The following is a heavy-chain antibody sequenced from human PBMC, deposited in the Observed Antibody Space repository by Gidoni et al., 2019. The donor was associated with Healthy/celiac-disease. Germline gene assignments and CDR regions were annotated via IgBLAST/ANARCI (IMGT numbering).Heavy chain of an antibody. V-gene: IGHV3-21*01. J-gene: IGHJ4*02. CDR3: ARDPPRRSTPRPVDY. CDR1: VFTFSSYS. CDR2: ISISSRFI. Sequence: EVQRVESGGGLVKPGGSLRLSCAASVFTFSSYSMKWVRQCPGKGLEWVSSISISSRFIYYADSVKGRFTISRDNAKYSLYLQMNSLRAEDTAVYYCARDPPRRSTPRPVDYWGQGTLVTVSS. D-gene: IGHD4-17*01.